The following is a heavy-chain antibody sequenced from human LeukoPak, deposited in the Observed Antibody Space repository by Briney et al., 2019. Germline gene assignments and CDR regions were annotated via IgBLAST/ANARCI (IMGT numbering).Heavy chain of an antibody. V-gene: IGHV3-7*01. D-gene: IGHD3-10*01. CDR3: ARGRGGLLWFGEFNS. CDR2: IKQDGSEK. CDR1: GFTFSSYW. J-gene: IGHJ4*02. Sequence: GGSLRLSCAASGFTFSSYWMNWVRQAPGKRLEWVANIKQDGSEKYYVDSVKGRSTISRDNANNSLYLQMNSLRAEDTAVYYCARGRGGLLWFGEFNSWGQGTLVTVSS.